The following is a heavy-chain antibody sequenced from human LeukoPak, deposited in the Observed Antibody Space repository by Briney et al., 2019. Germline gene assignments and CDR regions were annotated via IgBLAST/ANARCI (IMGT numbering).Heavy chain of an antibody. J-gene: IGHJ6*03. CDR2: ISAYNGNT. V-gene: IGHV1-18*01. D-gene: IGHD3-3*01. Sequence: ASVSVSCKASGDTFTSYDISWGRQAPGQGVEWMGWISAYNGNTNYAQKLQGRVTTTTDTSTSTAYMELRSLRSDDTAVYYCARDPPRPYYDFWSGSSLGAYYYYMDVWGKGTTVTVSS. CDR3: ARDPPRPYYDFWSGSSLGAYYYYMDV. CDR1: GDTFTSYD.